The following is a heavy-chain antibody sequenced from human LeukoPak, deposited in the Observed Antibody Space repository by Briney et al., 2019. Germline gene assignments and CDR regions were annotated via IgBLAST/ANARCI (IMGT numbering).Heavy chain of an antibody. V-gene: IGHV3-30*01. J-gene: IGHJ4*02. Sequence: GGSLRLSCAASGFTFSSYAMHWVRQAPGKGLEWLAVISYDGSYKYYVDSVKGRFTISRDNSKNTLYLQMNRLRVEDTAVYYCARDSTYYYASGSSGPHYFDSWGQGTLVTVSS. CDR2: ISYDGSYK. D-gene: IGHD3-10*01. CDR3: ARDSTYYYASGSSGPHYFDS. CDR1: GFTFSSYA.